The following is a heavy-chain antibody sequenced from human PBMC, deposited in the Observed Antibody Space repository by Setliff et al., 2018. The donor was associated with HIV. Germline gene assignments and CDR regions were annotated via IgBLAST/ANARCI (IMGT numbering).Heavy chain of an antibody. D-gene: IGHD3-16*01. CDR3: ARDRFRGGVGTGLAEY. CDR2: IKQDGSEK. CDR1: GFTFSSYT. J-gene: IGHJ4*02. V-gene: IGHV3-7*01. Sequence: GGSLRLSCATSGFTFSSYTMNWVRQAPGKGLEWVANIKQDGSEKSYVDSVKGRFTISRDNAKNTLYLQMNGLSAEDTAVYYCARDRFRGGVGTGLAEYWGQGTVVTVSS.